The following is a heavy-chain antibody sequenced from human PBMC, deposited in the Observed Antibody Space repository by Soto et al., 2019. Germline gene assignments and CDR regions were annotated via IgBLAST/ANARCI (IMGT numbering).Heavy chain of an antibody. CDR2: IYYSGST. D-gene: IGHD4-17*01. CDR1: GDSISSGNYY. Sequence: QVQLQESGPGLVKPSQTLSLTCAVSGDSISSGNYYWSWIRQPPEKGLEWIGFIYYSGSTYYNPSLKSRVTISVDTSKNQFSLKLSSVTAADTAVYYCARAVFSTGPAFYGASRDFDYWGQGTLVTVPS. CDR3: ARAVFSTGPAFYGASRDFDY. V-gene: IGHV4-30-4*01. J-gene: IGHJ4*02.